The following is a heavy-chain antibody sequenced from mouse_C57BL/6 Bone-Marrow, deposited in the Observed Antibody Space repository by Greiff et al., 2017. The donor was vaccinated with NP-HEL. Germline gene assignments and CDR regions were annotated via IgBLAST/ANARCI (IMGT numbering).Heavy chain of an antibody. CDR1: GFTFSDAW. Sequence: EVKVEESGGGLVQPGGSMKLSCAASGFTFSDAWMDWVRQSPEKGLEWVAEIRNKANNHATYYAESVKGRFTISRDDSKSSVYLQMNSLRAEDTGIYYRTRKVDYYGSRGDYFDYWGQGTTLTVSS. D-gene: IGHD1-1*01. J-gene: IGHJ2*01. CDR2: IRNKANNHAT. V-gene: IGHV6-6*01. CDR3: TRKVDYYGSRGDYFDY.